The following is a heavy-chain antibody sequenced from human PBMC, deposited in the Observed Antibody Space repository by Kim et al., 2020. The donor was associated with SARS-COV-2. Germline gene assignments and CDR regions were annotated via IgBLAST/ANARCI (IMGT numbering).Heavy chain of an antibody. CDR2: ISSSSSTI. V-gene: IGHV3-48*02. D-gene: IGHD3-22*01. J-gene: IGHJ4*02. CDR3: ATDPQPDYYDSSGYYLWYFDY. Sequence: GGSLRLSCAASGFTFSSYSMNWVRQAPGKGLEWVSYISSSSSTIYYADSVKGRFTISRDNAKNSLYLQMNSLRDEDTAVYYCATDPQPDYYDSSGYYLWYFDYWGQGTLVTVPS. CDR1: GFTFSSYS.